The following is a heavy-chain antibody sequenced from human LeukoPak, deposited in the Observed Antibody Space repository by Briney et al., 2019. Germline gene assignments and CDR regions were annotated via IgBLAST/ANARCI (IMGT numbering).Heavy chain of an antibody. Sequence: PETLSLTCTVSGGSIRSYYCSWIRQPPGKGLEWVGYVYYSGSTSYNPSLKSRVTISVDASKNQFSLKLSSVTAADMAVYYCARHFTGPGTYTPYFGMDVWGQGTTVTVSS. J-gene: IGHJ6*02. V-gene: IGHV4-59*08. CDR3: ARHFTGPGTYTPYFGMDV. D-gene: IGHD3-16*01. CDR2: VYYSGST. CDR1: GGSIRSYY.